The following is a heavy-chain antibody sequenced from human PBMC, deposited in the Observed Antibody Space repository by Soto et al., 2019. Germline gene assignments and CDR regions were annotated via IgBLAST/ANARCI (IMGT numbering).Heavy chain of an antibody. J-gene: IGHJ4*02. Sequence: XVSLRLSCAASGFTFSNFVMHWVRQAPGKGLEWVAATSYDGKNKDHADSVKGRFTISRDNSKNTLYLQMNSLRHEDTAVYFCARERAIAATGIFYYWGQGTLVTV. CDR3: ARERAIAATGIFYY. V-gene: IGHV3-30*04. CDR2: TSYDGKNK. CDR1: GFTFSNFV. D-gene: IGHD6-13*01.